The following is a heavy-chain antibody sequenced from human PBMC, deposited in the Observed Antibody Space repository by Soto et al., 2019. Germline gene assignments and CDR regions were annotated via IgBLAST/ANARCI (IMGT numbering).Heavy chain of an antibody. CDR1: GGTFSSYA. Sequence: SVKVSCKASGGTFSSYAISWVRQAPGQGLEWMGGIIPIFGTANYAQKFQGRVTITADEFTSTAYMELSSLRSEDTAVYYCTRDAAPANSREAGVIYSLYYGMDVWGQGTTVTVSS. D-gene: IGHD2-15*01. CDR3: TRDAAPANSREAGVIYSLYYGMDV. J-gene: IGHJ6*02. CDR2: IIPIFGTA. V-gene: IGHV1-69*13.